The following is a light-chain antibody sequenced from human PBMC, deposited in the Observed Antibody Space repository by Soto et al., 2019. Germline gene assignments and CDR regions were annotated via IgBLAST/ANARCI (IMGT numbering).Light chain of an antibody. V-gene: IGLV2-14*01. CDR1: SSDVGGYNY. CDR3: SSYRRGSTYV. J-gene: IGLJ1*01. CDR2: DVT. Sequence: SVLPQPASLSGSPGQSITVSCTGTSSDVGGYNYVSWYQQHPGKAPRLMIYDVTNRPSGVSNRFSGSKSGNTASLTISGLQAEDEADYYCSSYRRGSTYVFGTGTKSPS.